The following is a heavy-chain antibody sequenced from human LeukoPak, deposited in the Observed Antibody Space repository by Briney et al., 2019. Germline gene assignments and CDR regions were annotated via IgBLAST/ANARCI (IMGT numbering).Heavy chain of an antibody. J-gene: IGHJ4*02. D-gene: IGHD5-18*01. CDR3: AKDLGGIQLWLAFDY. CDR1: GLTFSTYA. V-gene: IGHV3-66*01. CDR2: IYSGGST. Sequence: GGSLRLSCAASGLTFSTYAMTWVRQAPGKGLEWVSVIYSGGSTYYADSVKGRFTISRDNSKNTLYLQMNSLRAEDTAVYYCAKDLGGIQLWLAFDYWGQGTLVTVSS.